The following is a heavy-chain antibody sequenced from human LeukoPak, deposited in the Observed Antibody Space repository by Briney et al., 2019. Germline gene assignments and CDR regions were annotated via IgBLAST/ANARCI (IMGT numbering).Heavy chain of an antibody. CDR1: GGSFSIYY. V-gene: IGHV4-4*07. CDR2: IYVSGST. CDR3: ARDLYYYDSSGYNSDAFDI. J-gene: IGHJ3*02. Sequence: SETLSLTCTVAGGSFSIYYWSWIRQPAAKGLQWIGRIYVSGSTNYNPSLKSRVTMSVDTSKNQFSLKLSSVTAADTAVYYCARDLYYYDSSGYNSDAFDIWGQGTMVTVSS. D-gene: IGHD3-22*01.